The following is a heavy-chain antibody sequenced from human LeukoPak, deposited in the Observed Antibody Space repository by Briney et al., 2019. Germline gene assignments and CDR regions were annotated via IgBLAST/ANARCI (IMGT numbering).Heavy chain of an antibody. J-gene: IGHJ6*02. CDR3: ARVGVVVTPYGMDV. CDR2: LSGSGGST. V-gene: IGHV3-23*01. D-gene: IGHD3-22*01. Sequence: GGSLRLSCAASGFIFNKHAMSWVRQAPGKGLEWVSGLSGSGGSTDYADSVKGRFTVSRDNSKNTLDLQMNSLRAEDTAVYYCARVGVVVTPYGMDVWGQGTTVTVSS. CDR1: GFIFNKHA.